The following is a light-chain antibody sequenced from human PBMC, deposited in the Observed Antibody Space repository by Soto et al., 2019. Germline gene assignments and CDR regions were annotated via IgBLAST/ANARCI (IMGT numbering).Light chain of an antibody. CDR2: GNS. CDR1: SSNIGAGYD. Sequence: QSVLTQPPSVSGAPGQRVTISCTGSSSNIGAGYDVHWYQQLPGTSTKLLIYGNSNRPSGVPDRFSGYKSGTSSSRASTGRQAEDEADYYRQSYVSSLSAHVVFGGRTKLTVL. CDR3: QSYVSSLSAHVV. J-gene: IGLJ2*01. V-gene: IGLV1-40*01.